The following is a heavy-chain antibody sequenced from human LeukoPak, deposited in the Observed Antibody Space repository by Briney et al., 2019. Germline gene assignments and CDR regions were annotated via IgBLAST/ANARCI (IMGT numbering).Heavy chain of an antibody. CDR1: GFTFSSYG. V-gene: IGHV3-30*02. CDR3: ARGKPYYDYVWGSPTLRY. Sequence: GGSLRLSCAASGFTFSSYGMHWVRQAPGKGLEWVAFIRYDGSNKYYADSVKGRFTISRDNSKNTLYLQMNSLRAEDTAVYYCARGKPYYDYVWGSPTLRYWGQGTLVTVSS. CDR2: IRYDGSNK. J-gene: IGHJ4*02. D-gene: IGHD3-16*01.